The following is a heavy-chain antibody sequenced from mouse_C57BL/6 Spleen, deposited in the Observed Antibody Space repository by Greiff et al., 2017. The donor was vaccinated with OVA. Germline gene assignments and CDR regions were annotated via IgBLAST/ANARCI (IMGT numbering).Heavy chain of an antibody. CDR1: GYAFSSSW. Sequence: VQLVESGPELVKPGASVKISCKASGYAFSSSWMNWVKQRPGKGLEWIGRIYPGDGDTNYNGKFKGKATLTADKSSSTAYMQLSSLTSEDSAVYFCARAAYGNYAMDYWGQGTSVTVSS. D-gene: IGHD1-1*02. CDR3: ARAAYGNYAMDY. V-gene: IGHV1-82*01. J-gene: IGHJ4*01. CDR2: IYPGDGDT.